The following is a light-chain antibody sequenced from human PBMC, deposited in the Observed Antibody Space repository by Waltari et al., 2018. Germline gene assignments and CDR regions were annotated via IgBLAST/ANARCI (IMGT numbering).Light chain of an antibody. CDR1: QGVTTS. CDR2: DAS. Sequence: CQTAQGVTTSRSWFQQKPGRAPQLLIFDASTLQAGVSSMFSGSVSGTSFSFTITSLQPEDSATYYCQHDHTLPYTFGRGTKLQIK. V-gene: IGKV1-33*01. J-gene: IGKJ2*01. CDR3: QHDHTLPYT.